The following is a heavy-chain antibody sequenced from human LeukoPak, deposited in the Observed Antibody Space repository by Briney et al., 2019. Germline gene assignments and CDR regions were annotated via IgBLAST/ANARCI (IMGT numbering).Heavy chain of an antibody. CDR3: ARVEPLGGYSVQQLVWGDYYYMDV. D-gene: IGHD3-16*01. Sequence: PSETLSLTCAVYGGSFSRYYWSWIRQPPGKGLEGIGEINHSGSNNYHPSLKNRVTMSVDTSKNQFSLKLNSVTAADTAVYYCARVEPLGGYSVQQLVWGDYYYMDVWGKGTTVTDSS. CDR1: GGSFSRYY. J-gene: IGHJ6*03. V-gene: IGHV4-34*01. CDR2: INHSGSN.